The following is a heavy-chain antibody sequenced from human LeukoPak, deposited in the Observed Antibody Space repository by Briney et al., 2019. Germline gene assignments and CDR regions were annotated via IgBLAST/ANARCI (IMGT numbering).Heavy chain of an antibody. CDR3: ARETAGNDGDWFDP. CDR1: GGSISSYY. V-gene: IGHV4-59*01. Sequence: SETLSLTCTVSGGSISSYYWSWIRQPPGKGLEWIGYIYYSGSTNYNPSLKSRVTISVDTSKNQFSLKLTSVTAADTAVYYCARETAGNDGDWFDPWGQGTLVTVSS. J-gene: IGHJ5*02. D-gene: IGHD6-19*01. CDR2: IYYSGST.